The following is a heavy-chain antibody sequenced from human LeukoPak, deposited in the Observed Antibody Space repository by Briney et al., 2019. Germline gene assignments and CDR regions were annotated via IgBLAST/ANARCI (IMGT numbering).Heavy chain of an antibody. CDR1: GFTFSSYW. CDR3: ASRDQSCSGSKCYPIDY. CDR2: INSDGSST. D-gene: IGHD2-15*01. Sequence: GALRLSCAASGFTFSSYWMHWVRQAPGKGLVWVSRINSDGSSTSYADSVKGRFTISRDNAKNTLYLQMNTLSADDTAVYYCASRDQSCSGSKCYPIDYWGQGTLVTVSS. V-gene: IGHV3-74*01. J-gene: IGHJ4*02.